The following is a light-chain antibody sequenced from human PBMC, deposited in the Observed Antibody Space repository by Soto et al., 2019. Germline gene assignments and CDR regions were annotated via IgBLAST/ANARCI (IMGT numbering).Light chain of an antibody. J-gene: IGKJ5*01. CDR2: KAS. Sequence: DIQMTQSPSTLSASVGDRITITCRTSQCFSSWLAWYQQKPGKAPNLLIYKASSLESGVPSRFSGSGSGTEFTLTISSLQPDDFATYYCQQYESYSVTFGQGTRLEIK. V-gene: IGKV1-5*03. CDR3: QQYESYSVT. CDR1: QCFSSW.